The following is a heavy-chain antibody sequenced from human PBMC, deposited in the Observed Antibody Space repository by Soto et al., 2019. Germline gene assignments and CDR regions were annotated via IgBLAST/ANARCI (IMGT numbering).Heavy chain of an antibody. Sequence: QVQHVQSGAEVKKPGASVKVSCKASGYTFTGHYMHWVRRAPGQGLEWMGWVNLNTGGTDYAQEFQGRVTMTTATSIRTVYLEVTRLKFDDTAFYYFATDPSSFLGRVYGMDVWGQATAVTVSS. CDR3: ATDPSSFLGRVYGMDV. V-gene: IGHV1-2*02. J-gene: IGHJ6*02. CDR1: GYTFTGHY. CDR2: VNLNTGGT.